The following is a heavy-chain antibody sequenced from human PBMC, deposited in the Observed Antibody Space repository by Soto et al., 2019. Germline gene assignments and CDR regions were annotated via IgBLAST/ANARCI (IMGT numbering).Heavy chain of an antibody. CDR1: GFTFDDYA. D-gene: IGHD2-2*01. CDR3: AKDLGYCSSTSCYSRGFDP. J-gene: IGHJ5*02. V-gene: IGHV3-9*01. Sequence: EVQLVESGGGLVQPGRSLRLSCAASGFTFDDYAMHWVRQAPGKGLEWVSGISWNSGSIGYADSVKGRFTISRDNAKNSLYLQMNSLRAEDTALYYCAKDLGYCSSTSCYSRGFDPWGQGTLVTVSS. CDR2: ISWNSGSI.